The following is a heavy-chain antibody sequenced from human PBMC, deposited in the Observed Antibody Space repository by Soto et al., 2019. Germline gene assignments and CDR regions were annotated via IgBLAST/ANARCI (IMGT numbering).Heavy chain of an antibody. CDR2: INPNSGGT. D-gene: IGHD3-9*01. V-gene: IGHV1-2*02. CDR1: GYTFTGYY. CDR3: ARLRYFDWLLYPFDY. J-gene: IGHJ4*02. Sequence: GASVKVSCKASGYTFTGYYMHWVRQAPGQGLEWMGWINPNSGGTNYAQKFQGRVTMTRDTSISTAYMELSRLRSDDTAVYYCARLRYFDWLLYPFDYWGQGTLVTVS.